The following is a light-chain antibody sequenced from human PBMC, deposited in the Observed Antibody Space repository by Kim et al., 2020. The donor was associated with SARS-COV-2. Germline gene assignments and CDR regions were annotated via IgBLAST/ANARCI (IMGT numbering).Light chain of an antibody. CDR3: VAWDDSLNGSV. V-gene: IGLV1-44*01. CDR2: SSD. J-gene: IGLJ3*02. Sequence: GQRVPVSTSGGSTNLGSNVENWYQQLPGTAPKLLIYSSDYRPSGVPDRFSGSKSGTSASLTISGLQSEDEADYYCVAWDDSLNGSVFGGRTQLTVL. CDR1: STNLGSNV.